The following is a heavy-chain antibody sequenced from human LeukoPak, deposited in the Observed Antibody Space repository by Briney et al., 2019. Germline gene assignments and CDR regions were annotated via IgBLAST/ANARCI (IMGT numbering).Heavy chain of an antibody. CDR3: ARGNWGYGMDV. V-gene: IGHV4-59*12. CDR2: IYYSGST. Sequence: SETLSLTCTVSGGSISSYYWSWIRQPPGKGLEWIGYIYYSGSTNYNPSLKSRVTISVDTSKNQFSLKLSSVTAADTAVYYCARGNWGYGMDVWGQGTTVTVSS. J-gene: IGHJ6*02. CDR1: GGSISSYY. D-gene: IGHD7-27*01.